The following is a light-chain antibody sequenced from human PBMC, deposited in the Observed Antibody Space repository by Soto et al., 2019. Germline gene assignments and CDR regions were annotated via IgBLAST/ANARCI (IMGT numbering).Light chain of an antibody. V-gene: IGKV3-20*01. CDR1: QSVSSSH. Sequence: EIVLTQSPGTLSLSPGERATLSCRASQSVSSSHLAWYQQKPGQAPRLLIYGASSRATGIPDRFSGSGSGTDFTLTISRLEPGDSAVYYCEQYGSSPRTFGQGTKVDIK. CDR2: GAS. CDR3: EQYGSSPRT. J-gene: IGKJ1*01.